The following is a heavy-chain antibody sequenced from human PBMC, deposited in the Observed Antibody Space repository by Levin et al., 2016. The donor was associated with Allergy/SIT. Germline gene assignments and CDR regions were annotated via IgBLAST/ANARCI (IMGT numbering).Heavy chain of an antibody. CDR3: TTLGTTYYYYYYGMDV. V-gene: IGHV3-15*01. CDR2: IKSKTDGGTT. Sequence: GESLKISCAASGFTFSSYSMNWVRQAPGKGLEWVGRIKSKTDGGTTDYAAPVKGRFTISRDDSKNTLYLQMNSLKTEDTAVYYCTTLGTTYYYYYYGMDVWGQGTTVTVSS. J-gene: IGHJ6*02. D-gene: IGHD5-12*01. CDR1: GFTFSSYS.